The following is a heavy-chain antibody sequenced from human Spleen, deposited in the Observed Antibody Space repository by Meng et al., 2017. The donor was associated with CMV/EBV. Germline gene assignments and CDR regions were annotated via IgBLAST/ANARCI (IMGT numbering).Heavy chain of an antibody. D-gene: IGHD6-13*01. CDR3: ANGAPIPAADY. J-gene: IGHJ4*02. Sequence: GESLKISCAASGFTFSTYAMSWVRQAPGKGREWVSGISGSGGSTFYADSVKGRFTISRDNSKNTLFLQLNSLRAEDTAVYYCANGAPIPAADYWSQGTLVTVSS. CDR2: ISGSGGST. CDR1: GFTFSTYA. V-gene: IGHV3-23*01.